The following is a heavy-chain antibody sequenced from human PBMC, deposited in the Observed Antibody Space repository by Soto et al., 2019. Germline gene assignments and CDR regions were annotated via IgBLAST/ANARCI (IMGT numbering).Heavy chain of an antibody. V-gene: IGHV3-23*01. D-gene: IGHD5-12*01. Sequence: EVQLLDSGGGLVQPGGSLRLSCAASGFTFSSYAMSWVRQAPGKGLEWVSGISDSGTSTYYADSVKGRFTISRDNSKNTLYLQMKSLRAEDTAVYYCAKDLLPLEIRGYPDAFETWGQGTMVTVSS. CDR1: GFTFSSYA. J-gene: IGHJ3*02. CDR3: AKDLLPLEIRGYPDAFET. CDR2: ISDSGTST.